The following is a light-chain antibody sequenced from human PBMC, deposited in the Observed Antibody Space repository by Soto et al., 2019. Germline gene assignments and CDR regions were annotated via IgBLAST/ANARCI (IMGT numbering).Light chain of an antibody. CDR3: LQHYSYPYT. CDR2: DAS. Sequence: DIQMTQSPSSLSASVGDRVTITCRASQGIRNDLACYQLKLGKAPKCLIYDASSLQSGVPSRFSGCRPGTGYTPAITATQPDDCLTDAYLQHYSYPYTFGTGTRVEIK. J-gene: IGKJ2*01. CDR1: QGIRND. V-gene: IGKV1-17*01.